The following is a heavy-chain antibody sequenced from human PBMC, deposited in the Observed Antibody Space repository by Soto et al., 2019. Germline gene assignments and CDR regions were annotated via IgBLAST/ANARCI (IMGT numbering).Heavy chain of an antibody. CDR2: INHSGST. V-gene: IGHV4-34*01. CDR1: GGSFSGYY. CDR3: ARRASGVTYGDLYYFDY. J-gene: IGHJ4*02. D-gene: IGHD4-17*01. Sequence: SETLSLTCAVYGGSFSGYYWSWIRQPPGKGLEWIGEINHSGSTNYNPSLKSRVTISVDTSKNQFSLKLDSVTAADTAVYYCARRASGVTYGDLYYFDYWGQGTLVTVSS.